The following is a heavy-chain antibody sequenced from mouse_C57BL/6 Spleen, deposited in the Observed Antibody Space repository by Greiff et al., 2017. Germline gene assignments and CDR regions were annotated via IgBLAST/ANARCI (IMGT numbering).Heavy chain of an antibody. Sequence: EVKLMESGGGLVQSGRSLRLSCATSGFTFSDFYMEWVRQAPGKGLEWIAASRNKANDYTTEYSASVKGRFIVSRDTSQSFLYHQMNALRAEDTAIYYCAREKFWAMDYWGQGTSVTVSS. CDR1: GFTFSDFY. CDR3: AREKFWAMDY. V-gene: IGHV7-1*01. D-gene: IGHD1-3*01. CDR2: SRNKANDYTT. J-gene: IGHJ4*01.